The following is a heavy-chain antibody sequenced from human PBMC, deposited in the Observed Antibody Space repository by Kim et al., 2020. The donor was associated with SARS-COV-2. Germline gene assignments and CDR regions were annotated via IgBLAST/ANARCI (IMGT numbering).Heavy chain of an antibody. D-gene: IGHD1-26*01. J-gene: IGHJ4*02. V-gene: IGHV3-74*01. Sequence: GGSLRLSCAASGFTLSSYWMHWVRQAPGKGLVWVSRINSDGSSTSYADSVKGRFTISRDNAKNTLYLQMNRLRAEDTAVYHCARWKKGWETDNWGRGTLVVAAS. CDR1: GFTLSSYW. CDR3: ARWKKGWETDN. CDR2: INSDGSST.